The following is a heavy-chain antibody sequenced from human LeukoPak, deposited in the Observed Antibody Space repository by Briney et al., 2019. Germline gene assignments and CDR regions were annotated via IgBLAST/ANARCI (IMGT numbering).Heavy chain of an antibody. J-gene: IGHJ6*02. CDR3: ARLCPRYDCGMDV. CDR1: RYSFTNYW. V-gene: IGHV5-10-1*01. Sequence: GEYLKISCKGSRYSFTNYWIIWVRQMPGKGLEWMGRIDPSDSYTNYSPSFQGHVTISADKSISTAYLQWSGLKASDTAMYYCARLCPRYDCGMDVWGQGTSDTLPS. CDR2: IDPSDSYT.